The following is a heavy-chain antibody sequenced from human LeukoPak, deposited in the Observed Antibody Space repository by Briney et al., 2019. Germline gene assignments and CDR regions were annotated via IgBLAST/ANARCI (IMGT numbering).Heavy chain of an antibody. CDR2: ISIFNGYT. J-gene: IGHJ4*02. Sequence: ASVKVSCKPSGYIFTSNSITWVRQASGQQLEWMGWISIFNGYTKYAQNLQGRITMTRDTSTRTVYLEMRNLRSDDTAVYFCARGEFYYDLWGQGPLVTVSS. CDR3: ARGEFYYDL. V-gene: IGHV1-18*04. D-gene: IGHD3-16*01. CDR1: GYIFTSNS.